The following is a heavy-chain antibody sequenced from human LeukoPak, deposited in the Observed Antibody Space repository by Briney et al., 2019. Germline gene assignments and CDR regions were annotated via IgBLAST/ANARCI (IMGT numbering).Heavy chain of an antibody. Sequence: GASVKVSCKASGCTFTGYYMHWVRQAPGQGLEWMGRINPNSGGTNYAQKFQGRVTMTEDTSTDTAYMELSSLRSEDTAVYYCATVAGQIGDFDYWGQGTLVTVSS. J-gene: IGHJ4*02. D-gene: IGHD6-19*01. CDR3: ATVAGQIGDFDY. V-gene: IGHV1-2*06. CDR2: INPNSGGT. CDR1: GCTFTGYY.